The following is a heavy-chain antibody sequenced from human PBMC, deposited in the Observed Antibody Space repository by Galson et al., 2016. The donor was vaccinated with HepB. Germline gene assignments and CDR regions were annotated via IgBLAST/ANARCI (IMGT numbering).Heavy chain of an antibody. J-gene: IGHJ6*01. CDR1: GFTLGDYA. V-gene: IGHV3-49*04. CDR3: NRVGYNQGWSYYYGFDV. Sequence: SLRLSCAVSGFTLGDYALNWVRQAPGKGLEWVGYIRTKTYGATPEYAASVGGRFAISRDDSESNAYQQMNSLKNKDTGVYYCNRVGYNQGWSYYYGFDVWGQGTTVTVSS. D-gene: IGHD5-12*01. CDR2: IRTKTYGATP.